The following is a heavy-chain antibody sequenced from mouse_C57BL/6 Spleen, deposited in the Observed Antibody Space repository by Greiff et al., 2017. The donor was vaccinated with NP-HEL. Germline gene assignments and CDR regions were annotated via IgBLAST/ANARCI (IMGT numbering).Heavy chain of an antibody. J-gene: IGHJ3*01. D-gene: IGHD3-2*02. CDR3: AREDSSGPAWFAY. V-gene: IGHV1-82*01. Sequence: VQLQQSGPELVKPGASVKISCKASGYAFSSSWMNWVKQRPGKGLEWIGRIYPGDGDTNYNGKFKGKATLTADKSSSTAYMQLSSLTSEDSAVYFCAREDSSGPAWFAYWGQGTLVTVSA. CDR2: IYPGDGDT. CDR1: GYAFSSSW.